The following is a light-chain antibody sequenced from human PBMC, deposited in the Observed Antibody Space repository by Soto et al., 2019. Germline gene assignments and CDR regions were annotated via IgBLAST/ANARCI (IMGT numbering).Light chain of an antibody. CDR3: QQYGSSPRFT. CDR2: DVS. CDR1: QTISSW. Sequence: DIQMTQSPSTLSGSVGDRVTITCRASQTISSWLAWYQQKPWKAPKLLIYDVSSLKSGVPSRFSGSGSGTDFTLTISRLEPEDFAVYYCQQYGSSPRFTFGPGTKVDIK. V-gene: IGKV1-5*01. J-gene: IGKJ3*01.